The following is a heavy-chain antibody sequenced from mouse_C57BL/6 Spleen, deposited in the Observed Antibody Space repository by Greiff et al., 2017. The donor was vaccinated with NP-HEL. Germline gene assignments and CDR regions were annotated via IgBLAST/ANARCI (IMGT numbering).Heavy chain of an antibody. CDR2: IYSDGSST. Sequence: EVMLVESEGGLVQPGSSMKLSCTASGFTFSDYYMAWVRQVPEKGLEWVANIYSDGSSTYYLDSLKSRFIISRDNAKNILYLQMSSLKSEDTATYYCARGEGNLDYWGQGTTLTVSS. D-gene: IGHD2-1*01. V-gene: IGHV5-16*01. CDR1: GFTFSDYY. J-gene: IGHJ2*01. CDR3: ARGEGNLDY.